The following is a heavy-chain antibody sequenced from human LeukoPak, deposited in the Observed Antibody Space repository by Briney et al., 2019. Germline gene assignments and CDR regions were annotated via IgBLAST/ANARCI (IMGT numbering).Heavy chain of an antibody. CDR3: ARHVFRGPTVY. CDR2: IYYSGST. D-gene: IGHD3-10*01. Sequence: SETLSLTCTVSGGSISSYYWSWIWQPPGKGLEWIGYIYYSGSTYYNPSLKSRVTISVDASKNQFSLKLSSVTAADTALYYCARHVFRGPTVYWGQGTLVTVSS. CDR1: GGSISSYY. V-gene: IGHV4-59*04. J-gene: IGHJ4*02.